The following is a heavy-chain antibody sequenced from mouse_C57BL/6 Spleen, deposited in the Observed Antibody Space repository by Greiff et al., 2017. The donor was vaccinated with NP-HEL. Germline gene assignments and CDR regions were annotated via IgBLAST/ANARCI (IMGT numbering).Heavy chain of an antibody. J-gene: IGHJ4*01. CDR2: IDPETGGT. V-gene: IGHV1-15*01. D-gene: IGHD2-3*01. Sequence: QVQLKESGAELVRPGASVTLSCKASGYTFTDYEMHWVKQTPVHGLEWIGAIDPETGGTAYNQKFKGKAILTADKSSSTAYMELRRLTSEDSAVYYCTTDGYTVIMDYWGQGTSVTVSS. CDR1: GYTFTDYE. CDR3: TTDGYTVIMDY.